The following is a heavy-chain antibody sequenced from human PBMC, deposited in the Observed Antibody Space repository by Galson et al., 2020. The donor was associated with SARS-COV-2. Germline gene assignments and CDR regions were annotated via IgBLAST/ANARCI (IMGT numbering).Heavy chain of an antibody. Sequence: TGGSLRLSCAASGFTFSSYGMHWVRQAPGKGLEWVAVISYDGSNKYYADSVKGRFTISGDNSKNTVYLQMNSLRAEDTAVYYCAKARDIVLMVYAPLDWFDPWGQGTLVTVSS. D-gene: IGHD2-8*01. CDR2: ISYDGSNK. V-gene: IGHV3-30*18. CDR1: GFTFSSYG. J-gene: IGHJ5*02. CDR3: AKARDIVLMVYAPLDWFDP.